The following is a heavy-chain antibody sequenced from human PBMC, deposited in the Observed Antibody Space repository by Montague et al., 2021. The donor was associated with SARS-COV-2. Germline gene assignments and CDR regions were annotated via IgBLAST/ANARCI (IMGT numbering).Heavy chain of an antibody. CDR3: ARDPGTVTSFWYFDL. D-gene: IGHD4-17*01. Sequence: SLRLSCAASGFTFSSYDMHWVRQATGKGLEWVSAIGTAGDTYYPGSVKGRFTISRENAKNSLYLQMNSLRAGDTAVYYCARDPGTVTSFWYFDLWGRGTLVTVSS. J-gene: IGHJ2*01. V-gene: IGHV3-13*01. CDR1: GFTFSSYD. CDR2: IGTAGDT.